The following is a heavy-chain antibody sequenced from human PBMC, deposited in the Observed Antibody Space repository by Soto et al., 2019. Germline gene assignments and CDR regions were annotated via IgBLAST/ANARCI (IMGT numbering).Heavy chain of an antibody. CDR3: ARVGDGRRIAARPWYYGMDV. Sequence: GASVKVSCKASGGTFSSYAISWVRQAPGQGLEWMGGIIPIFGTANYAQKFQGRVTITADESTSTAYMELSSLRSEDTAVYYCARVGDGRRIAARPWYYGMDVWGQGTTVTVPS. CDR2: IIPIFGTA. J-gene: IGHJ6*02. CDR1: GGTFSSYA. D-gene: IGHD6-6*01. V-gene: IGHV1-69*13.